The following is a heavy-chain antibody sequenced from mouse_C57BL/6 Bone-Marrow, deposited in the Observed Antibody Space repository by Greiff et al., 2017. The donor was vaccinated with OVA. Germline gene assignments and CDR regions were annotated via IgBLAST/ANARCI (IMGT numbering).Heavy chain of an antibody. CDR1: GYTFTSYW. D-gene: IGHD1-1*02. V-gene: IGHV1-59*01. J-gene: IGHJ3*01. CDR2: IDTSDSYT. CDR3: ARGSPFAY. Sequence: VQLQQPGAELVRPGTSVKLSCKASGYTFTSYWMHWVKQRPGQGLEWIGVIDTSDSYTNYNQKFKGKATLTVDTSSSTAYMQLSSLTSEDSAVYYCARGSPFAYWGQGTLVTVSA.